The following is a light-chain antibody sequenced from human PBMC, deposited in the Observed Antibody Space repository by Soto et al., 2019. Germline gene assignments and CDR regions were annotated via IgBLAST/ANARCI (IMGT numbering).Light chain of an antibody. V-gene: IGKV3-20*01. Sequence: EIVLTQSPGTLSLSPGERATLSCRASQSVSSSFLAWYQQKPGQAPRLLIYGASSRATGIPDRFSDSGSGTDFPLTISSLEPEDFAVYYCQQYDNSPLTFGGGTKVEIK. J-gene: IGKJ4*01. CDR3: QQYDNSPLT. CDR1: QSVSSSF. CDR2: GAS.